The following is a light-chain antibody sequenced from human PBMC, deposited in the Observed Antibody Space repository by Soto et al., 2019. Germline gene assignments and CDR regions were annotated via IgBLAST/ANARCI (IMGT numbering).Light chain of an antibody. Sequence: QSVLTQPASVSESPGQSITVSCTGTSSDVGGYNYVSWYQQHPGKAPKLMIYDVSDRPSGVSNRFSGSKSGNTASLTISGLQDEDEADYYCSSYSSSSTPYVFGTGTKLTVL. CDR1: SSDVGGYNY. CDR2: DVS. CDR3: SSYSSSSTPYV. J-gene: IGLJ1*01. V-gene: IGLV2-14*01.